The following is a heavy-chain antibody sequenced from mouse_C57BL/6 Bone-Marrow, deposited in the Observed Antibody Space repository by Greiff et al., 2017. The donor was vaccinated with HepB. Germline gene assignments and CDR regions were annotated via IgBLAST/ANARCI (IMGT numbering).Heavy chain of an antibody. V-gene: IGHV3-6*01. J-gene: IGHJ3*01. Sequence: DVQLQESGPGLVKPSQSLSLTCSVTGYSITSGYYWNWIRQFPGNKLEWMGYISYDGSNNYNPSLKNRISITRDTSKNQFFLKLNSVTTEDTATYYCAGFTTVVAPIAYWGQGTLVTVSA. CDR1: GYSITSGYY. D-gene: IGHD1-1*01. CDR3: AGFTTVVAPIAY. CDR2: ISYDGSN.